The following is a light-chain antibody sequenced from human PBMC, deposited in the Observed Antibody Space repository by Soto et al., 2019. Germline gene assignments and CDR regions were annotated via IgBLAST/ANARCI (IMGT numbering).Light chain of an antibody. Sequence: EIVMTQSPATLSVSPGERATLSGRASQSVSRNLAWYQQKPGQAPRLLIYGASTRATGIPARFSGSGSGTEFTLTISSLQSEDFAVYYCQQYNNWPLTFGGGTKVEIK. V-gene: IGKV3-15*01. CDR2: GAS. CDR3: QQYNNWPLT. CDR1: QSVSRN. J-gene: IGKJ4*01.